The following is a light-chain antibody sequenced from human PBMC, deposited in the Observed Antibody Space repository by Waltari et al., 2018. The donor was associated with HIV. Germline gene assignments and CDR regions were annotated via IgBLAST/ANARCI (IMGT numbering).Light chain of an antibody. CDR1: QSVRSN. J-gene: IGKJ1*01. Sequence: EIVMTQSPATLSVSPGERATLSCRASQSVRSNLAWYQQKAGQAPRLLIYGASTRATGIPARFSGSGSGTEFNFTISGLQSEDFAVYYCQQYNNWPPKTFGQGTKVEIK. CDR3: QQYNNWPPKT. V-gene: IGKV3-15*01. CDR2: GAS.